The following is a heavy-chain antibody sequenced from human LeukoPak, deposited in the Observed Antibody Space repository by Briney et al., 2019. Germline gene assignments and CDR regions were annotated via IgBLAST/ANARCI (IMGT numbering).Heavy chain of an antibody. CDR1: GGSISSGSYY. Sequence: SETLSLTCTVSGGSISSGSYYWGWIRQPPGKGLEWIGSIYYSGSTYYNPSLKSRVTISVDTSKNQFSLKLSSVTAADTAVYYCARSGYYYDSSGYYPYYFDYWGQGTLVTVS. D-gene: IGHD3-22*01. J-gene: IGHJ4*02. CDR3: ARSGYYYDSSGYYPYYFDY. V-gene: IGHV4-39*07. CDR2: IYYSGST.